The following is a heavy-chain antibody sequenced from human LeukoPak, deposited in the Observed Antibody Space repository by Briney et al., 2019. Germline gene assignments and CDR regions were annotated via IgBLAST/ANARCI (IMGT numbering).Heavy chain of an antibody. CDR2: ISAYNGNT. V-gene: IGHV1-18*04. Sequence: ASVKVSCKASGYTFTSYYIHWVRQAPGQGLEWMGWISAYNGNTNYAQKLQGRVTITTDTSTSTAYMELRSLRADDTAVYYCATSITMIVSFDYWGQGTLVTVSS. CDR3: ATSITMIVSFDY. CDR1: GYTFTSYY. D-gene: IGHD3-22*01. J-gene: IGHJ4*02.